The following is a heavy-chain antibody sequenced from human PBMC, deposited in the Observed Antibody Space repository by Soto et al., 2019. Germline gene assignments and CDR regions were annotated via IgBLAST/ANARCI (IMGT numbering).Heavy chain of an antibody. Sequence: PGGSLRLSCAASGFTFSSYGMHWVRQAPGKGLEWVAVISYDGSNKYYADSVKGRFTISRDNSKNTLYLQMSSLRAEDTAVYYCAKDLDSSGYYHLLNYWGQGTLVTVPQ. J-gene: IGHJ4*02. CDR1: GFTFSSYG. D-gene: IGHD3-22*01. CDR3: AKDLDSSGYYHLLNY. CDR2: ISYDGSNK. V-gene: IGHV3-30*18.